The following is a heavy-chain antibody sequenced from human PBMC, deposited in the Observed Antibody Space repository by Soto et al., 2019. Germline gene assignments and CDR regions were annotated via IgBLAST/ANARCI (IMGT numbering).Heavy chain of an antibody. Sequence: QVQLQESGPGLVKPSETLSLTCTVSGGSISTYYWNWIRQPPGKGLEWIAYMYYSGSTYYNPSLKTRLIISRDPSRKQLSLRLRSVTAADTAVYYRARESLGFDSWGQGILVTVSS. CDR3: ARESLGFDS. V-gene: IGHV4-59*01. J-gene: IGHJ4*02. CDR2: MYYSGST. CDR1: GGSISTYY.